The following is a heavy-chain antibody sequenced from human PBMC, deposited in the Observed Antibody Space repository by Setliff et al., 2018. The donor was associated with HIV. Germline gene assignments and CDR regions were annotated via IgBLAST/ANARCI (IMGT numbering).Heavy chain of an antibody. D-gene: IGHD3-10*01. V-gene: IGHV4-38-2*01. CDR1: GYFISSGYY. CDR3: ARVGYHGSGRYSFDY. Sequence: PSETLSLTCAVSGYFISSGYYWGWIRQPPGKGLEWIGSLSHVGGTYYNPSLKSRVTISIDTSKNQFSLNLSSVTAAETAVYYCARVGYHGSGRYSFDYWGQGTLVTVSS. J-gene: IGHJ4*02. CDR2: LSHVGGT.